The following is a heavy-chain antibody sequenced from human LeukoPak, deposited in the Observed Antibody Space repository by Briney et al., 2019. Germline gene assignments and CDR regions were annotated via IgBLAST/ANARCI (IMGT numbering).Heavy chain of an antibody. V-gene: IGHV3-21*01. J-gene: IGHJ6*03. CDR2: ISSSSSYI. D-gene: IGHD3-10*01. CDR1: GFTFSSYS. CDR3: ARDYGSGSYYYYYYMDV. Sequence: GGSLRLSCVASGFTFSSYSMNWVRQAPGKGLEWVSSISSSSSYIYYADSVKGRFTISRDNAKNSLYLQMNSLRAEDTAVYYCARDYGSGSYYYYYYMDVWGKGTTVTVSS.